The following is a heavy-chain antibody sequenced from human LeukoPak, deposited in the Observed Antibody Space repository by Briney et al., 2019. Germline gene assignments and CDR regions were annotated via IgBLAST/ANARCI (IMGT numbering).Heavy chain of an antibody. J-gene: IGHJ4*02. V-gene: IGHV3-66*01. D-gene: IGHD3-22*01. CDR1: GFTFSSYA. Sequence: GGSLRLSCAASGFTFSSYAMSWVRQAPGKGLEWVSVIYSGGSTYYADSVKGRFTISRDNSKNTLYLQMNSLRAEDTAVYYCARERGAYYYDSSGYYVDYWGQGTLVTVSS. CDR2: IYSGGST. CDR3: ARERGAYYYDSSGYYVDY.